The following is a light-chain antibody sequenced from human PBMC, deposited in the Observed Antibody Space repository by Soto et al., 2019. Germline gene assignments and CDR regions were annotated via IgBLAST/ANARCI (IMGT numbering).Light chain of an antibody. Sequence: EIVMTQSRATLSVSPGERATLSCRASQSISNNLAWYHQRPGQAPGLLIYGASTRATGIPARFSGSGSGTEFTLTISSLQSEDFAVYYCQQYNNWWTFGQGTRVEIK. V-gene: IGKV3-15*01. CDR1: QSISNN. CDR3: QQYNNWWT. J-gene: IGKJ1*01. CDR2: GAS.